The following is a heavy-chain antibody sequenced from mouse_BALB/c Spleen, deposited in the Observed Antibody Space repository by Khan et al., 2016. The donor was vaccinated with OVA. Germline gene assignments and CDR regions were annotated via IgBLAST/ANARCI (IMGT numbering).Heavy chain of an antibody. V-gene: IGHV1-20*02. CDR3: TRIYRSDFDY. CDR2: INPHIGET. J-gene: IGHJ2*01. D-gene: IGHD1-1*01. CDR1: GYSFTGYF. Sequence: VQLKQSGPELVKPGASVKISCKASGYSFTGYFMNWVMQSHGKSLVWIGRINPHIGETLYNQKFKDKATLTVDESSSTAHMELRSLASEDSAVYYCTRIYRSDFDYWGQGTTLTVSS.